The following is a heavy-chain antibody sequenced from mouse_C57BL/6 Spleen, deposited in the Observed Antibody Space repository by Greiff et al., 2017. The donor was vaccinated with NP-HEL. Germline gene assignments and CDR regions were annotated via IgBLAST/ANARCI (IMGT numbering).Heavy chain of an antibody. CDR2: SRNKANDYTT. Sequence: EVQLVESGGGLVQSGRSLRLSCATSGFTFSDFYMAWVRQAPGKGLEWIAASRNKANDYTTEYSASVKGRFIGSRATSQSVLYLQMNALRAEDTAIYYCARDAGLYYDYDGYAMDYWGQGTSVTVSS. CDR1: GFTFSDFY. D-gene: IGHD2-4*01. CDR3: ARDAGLYYDYDGYAMDY. J-gene: IGHJ4*01. V-gene: IGHV7-1*01.